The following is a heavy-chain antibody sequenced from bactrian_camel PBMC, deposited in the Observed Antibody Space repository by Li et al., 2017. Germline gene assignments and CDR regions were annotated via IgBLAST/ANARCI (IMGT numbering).Heavy chain of an antibody. CDR2: VSTGVSST. V-gene: IGHV3S53*01. Sequence: HVQLVESGGGSAQAGGSLKLSCAVSEATFRTFGKHCLGWFRQAPGKKREAVAAVSTGVSSTMYVDSVKGRFTISREGGKNTVHLQMNNLKPDDTAMYYCAADRAWACSGPPQTYNFRGQGTQVTVS. D-gene: IGHD1*01. J-gene: IGHJ4*01. CDR1: EATFRTFGKHC. CDR3: AADRAWACSGPPQTYNF.